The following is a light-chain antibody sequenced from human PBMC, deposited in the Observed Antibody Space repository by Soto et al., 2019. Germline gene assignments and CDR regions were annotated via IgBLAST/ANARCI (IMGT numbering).Light chain of an antibody. CDR3: SSYAGSDTKL. Sequence: LTQPPSASGSPGQSVTISCTGTSNNVGGYNYVSWYQHHPGKAPKLIIYEVTKRPSGVPDRFSGSKSANTASLTVSGLQAEDEADYYCSSYAGSDTKLFGTGTKVTVL. CDR1: SNNVGGYNY. V-gene: IGLV2-8*01. CDR2: EVT. J-gene: IGLJ1*01.